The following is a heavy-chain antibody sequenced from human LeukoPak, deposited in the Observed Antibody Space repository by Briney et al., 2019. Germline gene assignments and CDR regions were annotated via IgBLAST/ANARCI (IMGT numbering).Heavy chain of an antibody. J-gene: IGHJ4*02. D-gene: IGHD5-18*01. Sequence: GGSLRLSCAASGFTFSSYAMSWVRQAPGKGLEWVSTISGSGGSTFYTGSVKGRFTISRDNSKNTLYLQMNSLRAGDTAIYFCAKTDSFYSAMVYFDYWGQGTLVTVSS. CDR1: GFTFSSYA. CDR2: ISGSGGST. V-gene: IGHV3-23*01. CDR3: AKTDSFYSAMVYFDY.